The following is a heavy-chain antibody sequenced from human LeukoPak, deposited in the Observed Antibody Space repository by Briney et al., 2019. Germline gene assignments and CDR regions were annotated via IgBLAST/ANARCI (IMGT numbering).Heavy chain of an antibody. V-gene: IGHV1-2*02. D-gene: IGHD2-15*01. J-gene: IGHJ4*02. CDR1: GYTFTDYY. CDR2: INPRDGGT. CDR3: AREGNGLLSKDLDY. Sequence: ASVKVSYKGSGYTFTDYYLHWVRQALGQGLEWVGYINPRDGGTSSPPNFRGRVTMTTDASSSTVYMELSRLTSDDTAIYYCAREGNGLLSKDLDYWGQGTLVTVSS.